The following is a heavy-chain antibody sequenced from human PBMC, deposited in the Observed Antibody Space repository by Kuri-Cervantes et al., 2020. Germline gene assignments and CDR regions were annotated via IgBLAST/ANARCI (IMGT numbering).Heavy chain of an antibody. CDR2: ISYDGSNK. V-gene: IGHV3-30*18. CDR3: AKGTQLWPEASFDY. J-gene: IGHJ4*02. CDR1: GFTFSSYG. Sequence: GGSLRLSCAASGFTFSSYGMHWVRQAPGKGLEWVAVISYDGSNKYYADSVKGRFTISRDNSKNTLYLQMKSLRAEDTAVYYCAKGTQLWPEASFDYWGQGTLVTVSS. D-gene: IGHD5-18*01.